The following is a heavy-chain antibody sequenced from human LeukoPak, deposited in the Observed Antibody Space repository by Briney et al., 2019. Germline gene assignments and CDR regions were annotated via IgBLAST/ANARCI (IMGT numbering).Heavy chain of an antibody. D-gene: IGHD6-19*01. V-gene: IGHV3-30*18. Sequence: GGSLRLSCAASGFTFSSYGMHWVRQAPGKGLEWVAVISYDGSNKHYADSVKGRFTISRDNSKNTLYLQMNSLRAEDTAVYYCAKDGRYSSGWDLDYWGQGTLVTVSS. CDR3: AKDGRYSSGWDLDY. J-gene: IGHJ4*02. CDR1: GFTFSSYG. CDR2: ISYDGSNK.